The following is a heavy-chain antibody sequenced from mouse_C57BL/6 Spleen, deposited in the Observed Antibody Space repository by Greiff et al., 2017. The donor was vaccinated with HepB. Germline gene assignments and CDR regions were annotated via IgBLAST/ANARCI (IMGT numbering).Heavy chain of an antibody. Sequence: QVQLQQPGAELVMPGASVKLSCKASGYTFTSYWMHWVKQRPGQGLEWIGEIDPSDSYTNSNQKFKGKSTLTVDKSSSTAYMQLSSLTSEDSAVYYCARRDYGSSWDFDYWGQGTTLTVSS. V-gene: IGHV1-69*01. CDR2: IDPSDSYT. D-gene: IGHD1-1*01. CDR1: GYTFTSYW. CDR3: ARRDYGSSWDFDY. J-gene: IGHJ2*01.